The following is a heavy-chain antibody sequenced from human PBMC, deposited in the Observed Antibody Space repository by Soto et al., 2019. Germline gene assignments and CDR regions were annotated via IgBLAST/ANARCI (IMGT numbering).Heavy chain of an antibody. CDR1: GYTLTELS. J-gene: IGHJ4*02. Sequence: ASVKVSCKVSGYTLTELSMHWVRQAPGKGLEWMGGFDPEDGETIYAQKFHGRVTMTEDTSTDTAYMELSSLRSEDTAVYYCATGTVEMATMWAYRFDYWGQGTLVTVSS. D-gene: IGHD5-12*01. CDR3: ATGTVEMATMWAYRFDY. V-gene: IGHV1-24*01. CDR2: FDPEDGET.